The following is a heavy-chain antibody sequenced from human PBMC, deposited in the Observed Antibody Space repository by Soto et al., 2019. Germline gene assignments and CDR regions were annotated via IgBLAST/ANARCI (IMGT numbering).Heavy chain of an antibody. CDR2: ISAYNGNT. D-gene: IGHD6-13*01. Sequence: ASVKVSCEASGYTFTSYGISWVRQARGQGLEWMGWISAYNGNTNYAQKLQGRVTMTTDTSTSTAYMELRSLRSDDTAVYYCARGDFYSSRSSFYYFDYWGQGTLVTVSS. V-gene: IGHV1-18*04. CDR3: ARGDFYSSRSSFYYFDY. CDR1: GYTFTSYG. J-gene: IGHJ4*02.